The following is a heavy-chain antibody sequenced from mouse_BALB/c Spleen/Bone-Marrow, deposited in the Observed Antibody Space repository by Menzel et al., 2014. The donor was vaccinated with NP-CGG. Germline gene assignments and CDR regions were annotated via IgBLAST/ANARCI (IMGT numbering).Heavy chain of an antibody. CDR3: ARHKLGRWYFDV. CDR2: ISSGGGST. J-gene: IGHJ1*01. V-gene: IGHV5-12-1*01. CDR1: GFAFSSYD. Sequence: VHVKQSGGGLVKPGGSLKLSCAASGFAFSSYDMSWVRQTPEKRLEWVAYISSGGGSTYYPDTVKGRFTISRDNAKNTLYLQMSSLKSEDTAMYYCARHKLGRWYFDVWGAGTTVTVSS. D-gene: IGHD4-1*01.